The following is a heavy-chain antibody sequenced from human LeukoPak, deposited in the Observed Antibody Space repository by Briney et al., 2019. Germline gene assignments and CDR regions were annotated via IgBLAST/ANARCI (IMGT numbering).Heavy chain of an antibody. D-gene: IGHD1-26*01. J-gene: IGHJ4*02. Sequence: PGGSLRLSCAASGFTFRSYTMAWVRQAPGKGLEWVSVITGSGDNTHYADSVKGRFTISRDNSKNTLDLQMNSSRAEDTAVYYCAKALGGATNFDYWGQGTLVTVSS. CDR1: GFTFRSYT. CDR3: AKALGGATNFDY. V-gene: IGHV3-23*01. CDR2: ITGSGDNT.